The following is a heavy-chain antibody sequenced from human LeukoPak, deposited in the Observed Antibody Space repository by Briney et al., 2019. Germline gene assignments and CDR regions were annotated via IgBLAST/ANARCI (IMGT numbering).Heavy chain of an antibody. V-gene: IGHV4-59*12. J-gene: IGHJ4*02. CDR1: GGSISGYC. Sequence: SETLPLTCTVSGGSISGYCWSWIRQPPGKGLEWIAYIYYSGSTNYNPSLKSRVNISVDTSKNQLSLKVSSVIAADTAVYYCAREWSAFDYWGQGTLVTVSS. CDR3: AREWSAFDY. CDR2: IYYSGST. D-gene: IGHD2-15*01.